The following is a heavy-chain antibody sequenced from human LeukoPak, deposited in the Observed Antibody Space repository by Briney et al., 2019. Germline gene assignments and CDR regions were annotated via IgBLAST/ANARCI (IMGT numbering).Heavy chain of an antibody. J-gene: IGHJ4*02. CDR3: ARAPYYYGGYLDY. D-gene: IGHD3-10*01. CDR2: IIPIFGTA. V-gene: IGHV1-69*05. CDR1: GSTFSSYA. Sequence: SVKVSCKASGSTFSSYAISWVRQAPGQGLEWMGGIIPIFGTAFYAQKFQGRVTITTDESTSTAYMELSSLKSEDTAVYYCARAPYYYGGYLDYWGQGTLVTVSS.